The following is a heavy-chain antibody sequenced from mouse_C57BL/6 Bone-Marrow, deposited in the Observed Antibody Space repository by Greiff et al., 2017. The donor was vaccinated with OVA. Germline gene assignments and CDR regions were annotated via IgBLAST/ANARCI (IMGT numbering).Heavy chain of an antibody. D-gene: IGHD2-5*01. CDR2: IDPETGGT. CDR3: TRGYSNYYAMDD. J-gene: IGHJ4*01. CDR1: GYTFTDYE. Sequence: QVQLQQSGAELVRPGASVPLSCKASGYTFTDYEMHWVKQTPVHGLEWIGAIDPETGGTAYNHKFKGKAILTADKSSITAYMELRSLSAEDSAVYYCTRGYSNYYAMDDWGQGTSVTVSS. V-gene: IGHV1-15*01.